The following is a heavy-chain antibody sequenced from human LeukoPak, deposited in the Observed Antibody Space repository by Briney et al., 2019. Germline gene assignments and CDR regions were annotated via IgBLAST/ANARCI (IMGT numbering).Heavy chain of an antibody. D-gene: IGHD3-16*02. Sequence: GGSLRLSCAASGFPFSSYWMHWVRQAPGKGLVWVSRIHSDGSSTNYADSVKGRFTISRDNAKNTLYLQMNSLRAEDTALYYCARDGHYDYVWGTYRYEPHAFDVWGQGTMVTVSS. CDR3: ARDGHYDYVWGTYRYEPHAFDV. CDR1: GFPFSSYW. CDR2: IHSDGSST. J-gene: IGHJ3*01. V-gene: IGHV3-74*01.